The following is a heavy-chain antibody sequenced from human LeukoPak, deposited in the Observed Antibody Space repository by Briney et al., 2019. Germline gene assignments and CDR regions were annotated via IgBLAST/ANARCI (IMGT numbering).Heavy chain of an antibody. CDR3: ARAPGGTGFDY. V-gene: IGHV3-64*01. Sequence: TGGSLRLSCAASGFTFSSYAMHWVRQAPGKGLEYVSAISSNGGSTYYANSVKGRFTISRDNSKNTLYLQMGSLRAEDMAVYYCARAPGGTGFDYWGQGTLVTVSS. CDR2: ISSNGGST. CDR1: GFTFSSYA. J-gene: IGHJ4*02. D-gene: IGHD3/OR15-3a*01.